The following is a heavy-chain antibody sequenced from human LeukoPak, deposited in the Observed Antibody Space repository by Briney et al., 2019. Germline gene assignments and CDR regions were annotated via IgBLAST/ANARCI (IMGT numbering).Heavy chain of an antibody. CDR2: VNHSGST. CDR1: GESFSGYY. CDR3: ASTPYYYDTGVQPPHY. D-gene: IGHD3-22*01. J-gene: IGHJ4*02. Sequence: SETLSLTCAVYGESFSGYYWSWIRQPPGKGLEWIGEVNHSGSTYYNPSLKSRVTISVDTSKNQFSLNLSSVTAADTAVYYCASTPYYYDTGVQPPHYWGQGTLVTVSS. V-gene: IGHV4-34*01.